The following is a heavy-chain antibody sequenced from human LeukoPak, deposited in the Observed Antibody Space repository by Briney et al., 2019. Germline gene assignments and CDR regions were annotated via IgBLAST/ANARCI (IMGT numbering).Heavy chain of an antibody. CDR2: ISYDGSNK. Sequence: GRSLRLSCAASGFTFSSYAMHWVRQAPGKGLEWVAVISYDGSNKYYADSVKGRFTISRDNSKNTLYLQMNSLRAEDTAVYYCARVGVKWLRGPSDYWGQGTLVTVSS. D-gene: IGHD5-12*01. CDR3: ARVGVKWLRGPSDY. CDR1: GFTFSSYA. V-gene: IGHV3-30-3*01. J-gene: IGHJ4*02.